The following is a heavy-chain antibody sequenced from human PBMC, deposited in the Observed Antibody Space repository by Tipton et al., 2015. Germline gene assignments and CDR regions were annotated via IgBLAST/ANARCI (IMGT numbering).Heavy chain of an antibody. CDR3: AKTHGAYDWYLDH. CDR2: IYYSGVT. J-gene: IGHJ4*02. Sequence: GLVKPSGTLSLTCTISGDSISSDYWWSWVRQPPGKGLEWIGYIYYSGVTNYNPSLKSRVTISVDTSQNQFSLKLRSVTAGDTALYYCAKTHGAYDWYLDHWGQGTLVTVSS. CDR1: GDSISSDYW. D-gene: IGHD5-12*01. V-gene: IGHV4-61*01.